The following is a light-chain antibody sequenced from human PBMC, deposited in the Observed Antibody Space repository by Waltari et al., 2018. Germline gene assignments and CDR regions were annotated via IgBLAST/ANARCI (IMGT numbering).Light chain of an antibody. Sequence: DIVMTQSPLSLPVTPGEPASISCRSSQSLLHSNGYNYLDWYLQKPGQSPRLLIYLGSNRASGVADRFSGSGSGTDFTLQISRVEAEDVGVYYCMQALQIPDTFGQGTKLEIK. CDR1: QSLLHSNGYNY. CDR3: MQALQIPDT. CDR2: LGS. V-gene: IGKV2-28*01. J-gene: IGKJ2*01.